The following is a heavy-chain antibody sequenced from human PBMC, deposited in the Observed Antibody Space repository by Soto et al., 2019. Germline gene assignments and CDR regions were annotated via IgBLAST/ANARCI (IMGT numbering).Heavy chain of an antibody. CDR2: ISGHSGSI. D-gene: IGHD3-10*01. V-gene: IGHV3-9*01. CDR1: GFTFDDYA. CDR3: AKDVNFGDPDWYFDL. Sequence: EVQLVESGGGLVQPGRSLRLSCAASGFTFDDYAMHWVRQAPGKGLEWVSGISGHSGSIGYADSVKRRFAISRDNAKNSLYLQMNSLRAQDTALYYCAKDVNFGDPDWYFDLWGRGTLVTVSS. J-gene: IGHJ2*01.